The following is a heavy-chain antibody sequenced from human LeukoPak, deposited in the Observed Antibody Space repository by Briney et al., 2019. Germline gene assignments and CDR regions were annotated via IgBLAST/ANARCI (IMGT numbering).Heavy chain of an antibody. Sequence: ASVKVSCKASGGTFSSYAISWVRQAPGQGLEWMGWINPNSGGTNYAQKFQGRVTMTRDTSISTAYMELSRLRSDDTAVYYCARAWFVGATSWFDPWGQGTLVTVSS. V-gene: IGHV1-2*02. CDR3: ARAWFVGATSWFDP. J-gene: IGHJ5*02. CDR2: INPNSGGT. CDR1: GGTFSSYA. D-gene: IGHD1-26*01.